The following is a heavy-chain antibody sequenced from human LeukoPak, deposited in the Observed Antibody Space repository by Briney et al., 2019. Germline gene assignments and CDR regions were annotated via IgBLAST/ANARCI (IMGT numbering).Heavy chain of an antibody. Sequence: ASVKVSCKASGYTFTSYGISWVRQAPGQGLEWMGSISPYNGNTNYAERLQGRVIMTTDTSTRTAYMELRSLRSDDTAVFYRARDQYDYVWGSYRPYFDYWGQGTLVTVSS. CDR1: GYTFTSYG. CDR2: ISPYNGNT. D-gene: IGHD3-16*02. CDR3: ARDQYDYVWGSYRPYFDY. J-gene: IGHJ4*02. V-gene: IGHV1-18*04.